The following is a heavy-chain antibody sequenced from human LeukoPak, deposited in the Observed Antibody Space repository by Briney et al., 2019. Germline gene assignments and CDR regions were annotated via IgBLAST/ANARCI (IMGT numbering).Heavy chain of an antibody. D-gene: IGHD3-10*01. CDR1: GYSVSSHSGA. CDR3: ARVNYYGLGSSPFDS. CDR2: TYYRSKWYN. V-gene: IGHV6-1*01. Sequence: SQTLSLTCAISGYSVSSHSGAWNWIRQSPSRGLEWLGRTYYRSKWYNDYAVSVKSRITINPDTSKNQFSLQLNSVTPEDTAVYYCARVNYYGLGSSPFDSWGQGTLVTVSS. J-gene: IGHJ4*02.